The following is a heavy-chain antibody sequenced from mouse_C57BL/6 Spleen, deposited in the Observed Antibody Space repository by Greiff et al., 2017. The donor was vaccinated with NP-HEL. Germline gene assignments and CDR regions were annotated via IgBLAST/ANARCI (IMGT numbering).Heavy chain of an antibody. CDR3: ARRGDDYDEDGFDY. CDR1: GFTFSSYG. V-gene: IGHV5-6*02. J-gene: IGHJ2*01. CDR2: ISSGGSYT. D-gene: IGHD2-4*01. Sequence: EVMLVESGGDLVKPGGSLKLSCAASGFTFSSYGMSWVRQTPDKRLEWVATISSGGSYTYYPDSVKGRFTISRDNAKNTLYLQMSSLKSEDTAMYYCARRGDDYDEDGFDYWGQGTTLTVSS.